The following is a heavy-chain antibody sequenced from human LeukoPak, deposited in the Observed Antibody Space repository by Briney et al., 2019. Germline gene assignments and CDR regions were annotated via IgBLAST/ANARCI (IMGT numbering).Heavy chain of an antibody. V-gene: IGHV3-21*01. CDR3: ARAPSQATVTMWGGPYCYYYMDV. J-gene: IGHJ6*03. CDR2: ISGSSTYI. D-gene: IGHD4-17*01. CDR1: GFTFRSYS. Sequence: GGSLRLSCAASGFTFRSYSMSWVRQAPGKGLEWVSSISGSSTYIYYADSVKGRFTISRDDAKNSLYLQMNSLRAEDTAVYYCARAPSQATVTMWGGPYCYYYMDVWGKGTTVTVSS.